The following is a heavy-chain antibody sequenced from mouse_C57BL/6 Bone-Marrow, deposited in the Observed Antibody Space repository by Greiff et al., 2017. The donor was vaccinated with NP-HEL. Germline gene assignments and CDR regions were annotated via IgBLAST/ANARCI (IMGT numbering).Heavy chain of an antibody. Sequence: QVQLKQSGAELVRPGTSVKMSCKASGYTFTNYWIGWAKQRPGHGLEWIGDIYPGGGYTNYNEKFKGKATLTADKSSSTAYMQFSSLTSEDSAIYYCARRGLITTVVATYYFDYWGQGTTLTVSS. CDR3: ARRGLITTVVATYYFDY. CDR2: IYPGGGYT. CDR1: GYTFTNYW. D-gene: IGHD1-1*01. V-gene: IGHV1-63*01. J-gene: IGHJ2*01.